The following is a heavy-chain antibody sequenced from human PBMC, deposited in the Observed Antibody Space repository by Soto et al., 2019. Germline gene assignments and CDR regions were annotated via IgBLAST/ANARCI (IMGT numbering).Heavy chain of an antibody. CDR2: IIPIFGTA. J-gene: IGHJ6*02. CDR3: AAALDDSLDIYYYYGMDV. CDR1: GGTFSSYA. V-gene: IGHV1-69*01. D-gene: IGHD1-1*01. Sequence: QVQLVQSGAEVQKPGSSVKVSCKASGGTFSSYAISWVRQAPGQGLEWMGGIIPIFGTANYAQKFQGRVTITADESTSTAYMELSSLRSEDTAVYYCAAALDDSLDIYYYYGMDVWGQGTTVTVSS.